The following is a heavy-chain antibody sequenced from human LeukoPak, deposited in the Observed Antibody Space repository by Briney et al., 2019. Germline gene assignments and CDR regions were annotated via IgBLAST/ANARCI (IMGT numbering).Heavy chain of an antibody. D-gene: IGHD3-3*01. CDR2: INPNSGGT. CDR1: GYTFTGYY. J-gene: IGHJ4*02. V-gene: IGHV1-2*02. Sequence: ASVKVSCKASGYTFTGYYMHWVRQAPGQGLEWMGWINPNSGGTNYAQKFQGRVTMTRDTSISTAYMELSSLRSEDTAVYYCASSLRFLEWLNPKYYFDYWGQGTLVTVSS. CDR3: ASSLRFLEWLNPKYYFDY.